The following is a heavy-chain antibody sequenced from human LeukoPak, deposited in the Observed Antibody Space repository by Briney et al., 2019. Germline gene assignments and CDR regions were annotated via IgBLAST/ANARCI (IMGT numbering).Heavy chain of an antibody. V-gene: IGHV4-59*02. Sequence: SETLSLTCAVSGGSVSGYYWTWMRQPPGKGLEWIGDIYYSGSTNYNPSLESRVTISIDTSKNRFSLKLNSVTAADTAVYFCVRANYFDFWGQGTLVTVSS. J-gene: IGHJ4*02. CDR1: GGSVSGYY. CDR3: VRANYFDF. CDR2: IYYSGST.